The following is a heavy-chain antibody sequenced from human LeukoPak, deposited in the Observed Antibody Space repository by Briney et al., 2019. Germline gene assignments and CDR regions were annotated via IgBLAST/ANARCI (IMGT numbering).Heavy chain of an antibody. CDR1: GFTFSSYW. D-gene: IGHD3-10*01. CDR3: ARERTPKYYYGSGSFDRYFDH. V-gene: IGHV3-7*01. CDR2: IKQDGSEK. Sequence: PGGSLRLSCAASGFTFSSYWMTWVRQAPGKGLEWVANIKQDGSEKYYVDSVKGRFTISRDNAKNSLYLQMNSLRPEDTAVYYCARERTPKYYYGSGSFDRYFDHWGQGTLVTVSS. J-gene: IGHJ4*02.